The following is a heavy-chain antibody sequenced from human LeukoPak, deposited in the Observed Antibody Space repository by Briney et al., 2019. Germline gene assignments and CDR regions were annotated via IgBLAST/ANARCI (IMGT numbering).Heavy chain of an antibody. CDR2: TYYRSKWYN. CDR3: AREMVDAFDI. D-gene: IGHD2-8*01. J-gene: IGHJ3*02. V-gene: IGHV6-1*01. Sequence: SQTLSLTCGISGDGVSTNSGAWNWIRQSPSRGLEWLGRTYYRSKWYNDYAVSVKSRITINPDTSKNQFSLQLNSVTPDDTAVYYCAREMVDAFDIWGQGTLVIVSS. CDR1: GDGVSTNSGA.